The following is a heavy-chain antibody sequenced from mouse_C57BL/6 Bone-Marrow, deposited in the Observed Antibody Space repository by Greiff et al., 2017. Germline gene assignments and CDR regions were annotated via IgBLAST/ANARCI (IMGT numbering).Heavy chain of an antibody. CDR3: ATFYYYGSSSYYFDY. J-gene: IGHJ2*01. CDR1: GYTFTSYW. V-gene: IGHV1-50*01. D-gene: IGHD1-1*01. CDR2: IDPSDSYT. Sequence: QVQLQQPGAELVKPGASVELSCKASGYTFTSYWMQWVKQRPGQGLEWIGEIDPSDSYTNYNQKFKGKATLTVDTSSSTAYMQLSSLTSEDSAVYYCATFYYYGSSSYYFDYWGQGTTLTVSS.